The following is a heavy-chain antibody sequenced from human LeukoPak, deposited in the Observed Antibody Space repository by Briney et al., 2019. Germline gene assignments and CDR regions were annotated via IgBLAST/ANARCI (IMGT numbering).Heavy chain of an antibody. D-gene: IGHD2-8*01. Sequence: PGGSLRLSCAASGFTFASYWMSWVRQAPGKGLEGVANIDPGGGEKYYVDSVKGRFTASRDNAEDSVSLKMNSLRVEDTAVYYCARDHEHCSNGICYDPYFYFMDVWGKGTTVIVSS. CDR1: GFTFASYW. J-gene: IGHJ6*03. CDR3: ARDHEHCSNGICYDPYFYFMDV. CDR2: IDPGGGEK. V-gene: IGHV3-7*01.